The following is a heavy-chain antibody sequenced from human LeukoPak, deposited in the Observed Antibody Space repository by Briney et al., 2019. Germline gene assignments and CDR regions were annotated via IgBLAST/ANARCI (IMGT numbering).Heavy chain of an antibody. V-gene: IGHV4-34*01. CDR2: INHSGST. CDR3: ARGAQVGATTGTNDY. D-gene: IGHD1-26*01. Sequence: SETLSLTCAVYGGSFSGYYWSWIRQPPGKGLEWTGEINHSGSTNYNPSLKSRVTISVDTSKNQFSLKLSSVTAADTAVYYCARGAQVGATTGTNDYWGQGTLVTVSS. J-gene: IGHJ4*02. CDR1: GGSFSGYY.